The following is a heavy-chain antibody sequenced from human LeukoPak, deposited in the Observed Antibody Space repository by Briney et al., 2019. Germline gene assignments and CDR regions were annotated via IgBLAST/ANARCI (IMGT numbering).Heavy chain of an antibody. CDR3: ARDSRYFDWLLTDYIDY. CDR2: ISAYNGYT. V-gene: IGHV1-18*01. J-gene: IGHJ4*02. CDR1: GYTFSNYG. Sequence: GASVKVSCKASGYTFSNYGISWVRQAPGQGLEWMGWISAYNGYTNYAQKLQGRVTMTTDTSTSTAYMELRSLRSDDTAVYYCARDSRYFDWLLTDYIDYWGQGTLVTVSS. D-gene: IGHD3-9*01.